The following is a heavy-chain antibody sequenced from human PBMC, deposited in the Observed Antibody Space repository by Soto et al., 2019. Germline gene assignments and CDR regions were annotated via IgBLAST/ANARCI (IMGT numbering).Heavy chain of an antibody. V-gene: IGHV4-34*01. Sequence: SETLSLTCAVSRGSFSGYYWSWVRQFPGKGLEWIGEIIHTGSTSYNPSLKSRVTMSVDTSKSQFSLKLTSVTAADTAVYYCARGEDAFFYYGLDVWGQGITVTVSS. CDR3: ARGEDAFFYYGLDV. CDR2: IIHTGST. CDR1: RGSFSGYY. J-gene: IGHJ6*02.